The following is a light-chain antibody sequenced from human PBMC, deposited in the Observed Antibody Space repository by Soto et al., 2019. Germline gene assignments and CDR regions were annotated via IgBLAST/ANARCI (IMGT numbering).Light chain of an antibody. CDR3: QQSYSIPYT. Sequence: DIQMTQSASSLSASVGDRVTITCRASQSISSNLNWHQQKPGKAPKVLIYAASSLQSGVPSRFSGSGSGTDFTLTISSLQPDDVATYYCQQSYSIPYTFGQGTKLEIK. J-gene: IGKJ2*01. CDR1: QSISSN. V-gene: IGKV1-39*01. CDR2: AAS.